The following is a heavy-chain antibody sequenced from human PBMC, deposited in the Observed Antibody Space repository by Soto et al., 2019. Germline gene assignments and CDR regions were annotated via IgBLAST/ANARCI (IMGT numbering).Heavy chain of an antibody. J-gene: IGHJ4*02. CDR3: ARRV. Sequence: EVQVSESGGGLVQPGGSLRLSCATSGFTFSNYPMNWVRQAPGKGLEWVSGISAGGDTTYYADSVKGRFTIFRDNSKNSVSLQMNSLRVEDTAVYYCARRVWGQGTLVTVSP. V-gene: IGHV3-23*01. CDR1: GFTFSNYP. CDR2: ISAGGDTT.